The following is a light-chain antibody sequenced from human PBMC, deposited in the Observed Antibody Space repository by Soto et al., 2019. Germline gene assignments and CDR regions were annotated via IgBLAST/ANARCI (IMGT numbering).Light chain of an antibody. CDR2: NVS. V-gene: IGLV2-14*01. CDR1: SSDVGGYNY. J-gene: IGLJ2*01. CDR3: SSFTSSNTVL. Sequence: SALTQPASVSGSPGQSITISCTGTSSDVGGYNYVSWYQQHPGKAPKLIIYNVSNRPSGVSNRFSGSKSGNTASLTISGLQAEDEGHYYCSSFTSSNTVLFGGGTQLTVL.